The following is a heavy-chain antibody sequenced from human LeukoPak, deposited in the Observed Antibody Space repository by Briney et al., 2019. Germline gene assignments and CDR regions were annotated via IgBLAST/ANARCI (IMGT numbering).Heavy chain of an antibody. V-gene: IGHV3-66*01. Sequence: GGSLRLSCAASGFTVSSNYMSWVRQAPGKGLEWVSVIYSGGSTYYADSVKGRFTISRDNSKNTLYLQMNSLRAEDTAVYYCARTDDFWSGYGFYYYMNVWGKGTTVTVSS. CDR1: GFTVSSNY. CDR2: IYSGGST. CDR3: ARTDDFWSGYGFYYYMNV. D-gene: IGHD3-3*01. J-gene: IGHJ6*03.